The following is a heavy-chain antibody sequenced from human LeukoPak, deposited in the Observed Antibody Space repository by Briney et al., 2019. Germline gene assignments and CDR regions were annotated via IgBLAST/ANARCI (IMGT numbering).Heavy chain of an antibody. CDR3: AKDGLVWFGELM. D-gene: IGHD3-10*01. Sequence: GGSLRLPCAASRFTFNTYAMSWVRQAPGKGLEWVSAISGSGGSTYYADSVKGRFAISRDNSKNTLYLQMNSLRAEDTAVYYCAKDGLVWFGELMWGRGTLVTVSS. V-gene: IGHV3-23*01. CDR2: ISGSGGST. J-gene: IGHJ4*02. CDR1: RFTFNTYA.